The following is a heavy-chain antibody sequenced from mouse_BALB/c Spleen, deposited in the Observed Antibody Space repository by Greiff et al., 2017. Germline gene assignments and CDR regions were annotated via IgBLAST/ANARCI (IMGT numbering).Heavy chain of an antibody. CDR3: ARWWYGLFDY. J-gene: IGHJ2*01. D-gene: IGHD1-1*02. CDR2: ILPGSGST. V-gene: IGHV1-9*01. CDR1: GYTFSSYW. Sequence: QVQLKQSGAELMKPGASVKISCKATGYTFSSYWIEWVKQRPGHGLEWIGEILPGSGSTNYNEKFKGKATFTADTSSNTAYMQLSSLTSEDSAVYYCARWWYGLFDYWGQGTTLTVSS.